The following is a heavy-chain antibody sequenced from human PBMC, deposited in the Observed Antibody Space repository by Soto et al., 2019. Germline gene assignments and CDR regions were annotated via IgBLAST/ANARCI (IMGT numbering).Heavy chain of an antibody. D-gene: IGHD3-16*01. CDR1: GVTLSSYG. CDR3: AKVFTYYDYVWEPDTPFDY. CDR2: ISYDGSNK. J-gene: IGHJ4*01. V-gene: IGHV3-30*18. Sequence: PGWSLRLSCAASGVTLSSYGMHWVRQAPGKGLEWVAVISYDGSNKYYADSVKGRFTISRDNSKNTLYLQMNSLRAEDTAVYYCAKVFTYYDYVWEPDTPFDYWGQGTLVTVSS.